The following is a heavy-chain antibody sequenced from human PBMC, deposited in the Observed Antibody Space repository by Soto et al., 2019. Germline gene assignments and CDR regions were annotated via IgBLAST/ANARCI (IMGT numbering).Heavy chain of an antibody. D-gene: IGHD3-22*01. CDR3: ARLYDSSGYYSYYFDY. V-gene: IGHV1-3*01. J-gene: IGHJ4*02. CDR2: INAGNGNT. Sequence: GASVKVSCKASGYTFTSYAMHWVRQAPGQRLEWMGWINAGNGNTKYSQKFQGRVTITRDTSASTAYMELSSLRSEDTAVYYCARLYDSSGYYSYYFDYWGQGTLVTVSS. CDR1: GYTFTSYA.